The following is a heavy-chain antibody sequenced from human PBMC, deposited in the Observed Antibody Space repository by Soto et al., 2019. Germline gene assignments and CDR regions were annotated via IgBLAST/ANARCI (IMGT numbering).Heavy chain of an antibody. Sequence: SETLSLTCTVSGGSISSYYWSWIRQPPGKGLEWIGSIYYSGSTNYNPSLKSRVTISVDTSKNQFSLKLSSVTAADTAVYYCAGSRHEDFWSGYYYYYYDMDVWGKGTTVTVSS. J-gene: IGHJ6*03. D-gene: IGHD3-3*01. CDR2: IYYSGST. CDR3: AGSRHEDFWSGYYYYYYDMDV. V-gene: IGHV4-59*01. CDR1: GGSISSYY.